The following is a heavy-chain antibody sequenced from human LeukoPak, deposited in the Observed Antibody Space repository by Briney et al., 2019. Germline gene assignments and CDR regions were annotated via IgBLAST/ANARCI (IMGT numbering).Heavy chain of an antibody. CDR2: IHTSGGT. CDR3: AKPSNYYGSATDAFDF. J-gene: IGHJ3*01. CDR1: GGSISSGSYC. Sequence: SETLSLTCTVSGGSISSGSYCWSWIRQPAGKGLEWIGHIHTSGGTNYNPSLKSRVTISVDTSKNQFSLKLSSVTAPDTAVYYCAKPSNYYGSATDAFDFWGQGTMVTVSS. V-gene: IGHV4-61*09. D-gene: IGHD3-10*01.